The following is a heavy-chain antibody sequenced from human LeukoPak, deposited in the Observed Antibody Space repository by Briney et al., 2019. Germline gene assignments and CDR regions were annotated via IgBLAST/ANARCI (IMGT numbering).Heavy chain of an antibody. J-gene: IGHJ4*02. CDR1: GFTFSNYW. V-gene: IGHV3-7*01. CDR2: IKEDGSEK. Sequence: GGSLRLSCAAYGFTFSNYWMTWVRQAPGKGLEWVANIKEDGSEKFYVNSVRGRFTISRDNAKYSLYLHMNSLRAEDTAVYYCARVHHSSSWGTDDCWGQGTLVTVSS. D-gene: IGHD6-13*01. CDR3: ARVHHSSSWGTDDC.